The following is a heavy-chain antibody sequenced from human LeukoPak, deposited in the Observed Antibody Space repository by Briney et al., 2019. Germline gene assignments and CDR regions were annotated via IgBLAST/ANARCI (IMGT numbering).Heavy chain of an antibody. Sequence: PSETLSLTCAVYGGSFGGYYWSWIRQPPGKGLEWIGEINHSGSTNYNPSLKSRVTISVDTSKNQFSLKLSSVTAADTAVYYCAREYDFWSGGYYYMDVWGKGTTVTVSS. J-gene: IGHJ6*03. V-gene: IGHV4-34*01. D-gene: IGHD3-3*01. CDR2: INHSGST. CDR3: AREYDFWSGGYYYMDV. CDR1: GGSFGGYY.